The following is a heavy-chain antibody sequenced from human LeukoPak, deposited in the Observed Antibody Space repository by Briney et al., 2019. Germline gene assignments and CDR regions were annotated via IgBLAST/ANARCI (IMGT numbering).Heavy chain of an antibody. D-gene: IGHD1-26*01. Sequence: GGSLRLSCAASGFTFSSYGMHWVRQAPGKGLEWVAVISYDGSNKYYADSVKGRFTISRDNSKNTLYLQMNSLRAEDTAVYYCAKASATFDYWGQGTLVTVSS. J-gene: IGHJ4*02. CDR3: AKASATFDY. CDR1: GFTFSSYG. V-gene: IGHV3-30*18. CDR2: ISYDGSNK.